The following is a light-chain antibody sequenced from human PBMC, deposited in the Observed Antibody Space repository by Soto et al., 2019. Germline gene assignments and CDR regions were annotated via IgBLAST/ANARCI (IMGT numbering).Light chain of an antibody. J-gene: IGKJ5*01. V-gene: IGKV3-11*01. CDR2: AAS. Sequence: EMAVTQSPATLSVSPAERSTLSCMASQSVASNLAWYQQKPGQTPRLLIYAASTRATGIPARFSGSGSGTDFTLTISSLEPEDFAVYYCQQRSNWPPITFGQGTRLEIK. CDR3: QQRSNWPPIT. CDR1: QSVASN.